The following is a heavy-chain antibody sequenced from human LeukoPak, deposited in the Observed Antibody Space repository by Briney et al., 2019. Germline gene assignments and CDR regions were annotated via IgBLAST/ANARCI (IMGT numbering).Heavy chain of an antibody. CDR3: ALGYCSSTSCRLRTYFDY. CDR1: GGTFSSYA. J-gene: IGHJ4*02. Sequence: SVKVSCKASGGTFSSYAISWVRRAPGQGLEWMGGIIPIFGTANYAQKFQGRVTITTDESTSTAYMELSSLRSEDTAVYYCALGYCSSTSCRLRTYFDYWGQGTLVTVSS. V-gene: IGHV1-69*05. D-gene: IGHD2-2*03. CDR2: IIPIFGTA.